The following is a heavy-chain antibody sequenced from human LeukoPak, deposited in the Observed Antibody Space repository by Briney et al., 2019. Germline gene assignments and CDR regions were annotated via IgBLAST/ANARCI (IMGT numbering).Heavy chain of an antibody. CDR1: GFTFSSYG. Sequence: GGSLRLSCAASGFTFSSYGMHWVRQAPGKGLEWVAFIRYDGSNKYYADSVKVRFTNSRDNSKNTLYLQMNSLRAEDTAVYYCAKDRRWAFDYWGQGTLVTVSS. CDR2: IRYDGSNK. J-gene: IGHJ4*02. CDR3: AKDRRWAFDY. V-gene: IGHV3-30*02. D-gene: IGHD4-23*01.